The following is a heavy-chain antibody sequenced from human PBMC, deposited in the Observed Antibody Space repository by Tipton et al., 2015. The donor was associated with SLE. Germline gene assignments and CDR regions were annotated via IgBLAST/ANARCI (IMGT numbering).Heavy chain of an antibody. CDR3: ARDLHSSAWYAFYYYYQAMDV. CDR1: GFTFSSYG. CDR2: IRYDGSNK. Sequence: GSLRLSCAASGFTFSSYGMHWVRQAPGKGLEWVAFIRYDGSNKYYADSVKGRFTISRDNSKNTLYLQINSLRAEDTAVYYCARDLHSSAWYAFYYYYQAMDVWGQGTTVTVSS. V-gene: IGHV3-30*02. J-gene: IGHJ6*02. D-gene: IGHD6-19*01.